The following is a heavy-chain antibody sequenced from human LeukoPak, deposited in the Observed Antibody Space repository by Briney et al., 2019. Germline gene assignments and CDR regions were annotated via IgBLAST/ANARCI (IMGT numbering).Heavy chain of an antibody. V-gene: IGHV1-2*02. Sequence: ASVTVSCQASGYTFTGYYMHWVRQAPGQGLEWMGWINPNSGGTNYAQKFQGRVTMTRDTSISTAYMELSRLRSDDTAVYYCATGVLRYPNWVLPFAYCSQGTLVTVSS. CDR2: INPNSGGT. CDR1: GYTFTGYY. D-gene: IGHD3-9*01. J-gene: IGHJ4*02. CDR3: ATGVLRYPNWVLPFAY.